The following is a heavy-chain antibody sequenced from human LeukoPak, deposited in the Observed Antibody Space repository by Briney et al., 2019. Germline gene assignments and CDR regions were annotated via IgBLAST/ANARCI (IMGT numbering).Heavy chain of an antibody. Sequence: ASVKVSCTASGYTFTSYGISWVRQAPGQGLEWMGWISAYNGNTNYAQKLQGRVTMTTDTSTSTAYMELRSLRSDDTAVYYCARLSDSYSSSWYDYYYMDVWGKGTTVTVSS. CDR3: ARLSDSYSSSWYDYYYMDV. CDR2: ISAYNGNT. CDR1: GYTFTSYG. V-gene: IGHV1-18*01. J-gene: IGHJ6*03. D-gene: IGHD6-13*01.